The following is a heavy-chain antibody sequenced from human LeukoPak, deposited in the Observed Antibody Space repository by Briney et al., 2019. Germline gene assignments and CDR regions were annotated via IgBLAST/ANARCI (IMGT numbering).Heavy chain of an antibody. D-gene: IGHD2-21*01. CDR3: ARRVSAFFYGMDV. CDR2: IYYTGSS. Sequence: SETLSLTCTVSGGSISSYYWSWIRQPPGKGLEWIGYIYYTGSSNYNPSLKSRVSISVDTSKNQLSLKLSSVTAADTAVYYCARRVSAFFYGMDVWGQGTTVTVSS. CDR1: GGSISSYY. V-gene: IGHV4-59*01. J-gene: IGHJ6*02.